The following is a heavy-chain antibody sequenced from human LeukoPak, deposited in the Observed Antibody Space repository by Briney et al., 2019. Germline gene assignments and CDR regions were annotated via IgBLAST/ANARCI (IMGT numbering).Heavy chain of an antibody. D-gene: IGHD6-13*01. Sequence: WGSLRLSCSASGFTFSSYSRKWHRQAPGKGLEWVSYISGSSSSIYFADSVKGRFTISRDNAKNSLYLQMSSLRAEDTAVYYCAGGGVTAAGPDYWGQGTLVTVSS. CDR3: AGGGVTAAGPDY. J-gene: IGHJ4*02. CDR2: ISGSSSSI. CDR1: GFTFSSYS. V-gene: IGHV3-48*01.